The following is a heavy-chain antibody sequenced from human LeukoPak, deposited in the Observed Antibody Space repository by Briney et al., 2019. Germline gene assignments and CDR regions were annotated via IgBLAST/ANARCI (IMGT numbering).Heavy chain of an antibody. V-gene: IGHV3-23*01. Sequence: GGSLRLSCAASGFTFNNYAMSWVRQAPGKRLEWLSYVSGSGGATYYAASVKGRFTISRDNSKNTVYLQMGSLRAEDTAVYYCAKNRGGTYKYYMDVWGNGTTVTVSS. CDR3: AKNRGGTYKYYMDV. CDR1: GFTFNNYA. CDR2: VSGSGGAT. D-gene: IGHD1-1*01. J-gene: IGHJ6*03.